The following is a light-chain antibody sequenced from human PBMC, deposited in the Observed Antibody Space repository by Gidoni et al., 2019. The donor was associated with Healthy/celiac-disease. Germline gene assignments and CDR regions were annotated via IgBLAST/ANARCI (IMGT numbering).Light chain of an antibody. CDR3: QQLWT. Sequence: DIQMTQSPSTLSASVGDRVTITCRASQSISSWLAWYQQKPGKAPNLLIYKASSLESGVPSRFSGSRSGTEFTLTISSLQPDDFASYYCQQLWTFGQGTKVEIK. J-gene: IGKJ1*01. CDR2: KAS. CDR1: QSISSW. V-gene: IGKV1-5*03.